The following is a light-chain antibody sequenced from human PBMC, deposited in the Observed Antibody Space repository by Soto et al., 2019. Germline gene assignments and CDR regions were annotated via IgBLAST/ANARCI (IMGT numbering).Light chain of an antibody. CDR1: SSDVGGYNY. Sequence: QSALTQPASVSGSPGQSITISCTGTSSDVGGYNYVSWYQQHPGKAPKLMIYDVSNRPSGVSNRFSGSKSGNTASLTISRLQAEDEADYYCSSYTSSNTWVFGGGTKLTVL. J-gene: IGLJ3*02. V-gene: IGLV2-14*01. CDR2: DVS. CDR3: SSYTSSNTWV.